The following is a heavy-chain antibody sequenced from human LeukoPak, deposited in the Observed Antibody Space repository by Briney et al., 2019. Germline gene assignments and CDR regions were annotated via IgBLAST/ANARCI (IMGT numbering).Heavy chain of an antibody. J-gene: IGHJ3*02. V-gene: IGHV1-46*03. Sequence: GASVKVSCKASGFTFTSYYMHWVRQAPGQGLEWMGIINPSGGSTSYPQKFQGRVTMTRDTSTSTVYMELSSLRSEDTAVYYCACVVRGAFDIWGQGTLATVSS. CDR3: ACVVRGAFDI. CDR1: GFTFTSYY. D-gene: IGHD2-21*01. CDR2: INPSGGST.